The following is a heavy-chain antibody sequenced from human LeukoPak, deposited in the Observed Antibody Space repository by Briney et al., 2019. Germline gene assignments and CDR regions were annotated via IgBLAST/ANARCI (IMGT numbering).Heavy chain of an antibody. D-gene: IGHD2-15*01. CDR3: AKSQSPSCYSGSDY. CDR1: GFTFSSYA. Sequence: GGSLRLSCAASGFTFSSYAMSWVRQAPGKGLEWVSAISGSGGSTYYADSVKGRFTISRDNSKNTLYLQMNSLRAEDTAVYYCAKSQSPSCYSGSDYWGQGTLVTVSS. J-gene: IGHJ4*02. V-gene: IGHV3-23*01. CDR2: ISGSGGST.